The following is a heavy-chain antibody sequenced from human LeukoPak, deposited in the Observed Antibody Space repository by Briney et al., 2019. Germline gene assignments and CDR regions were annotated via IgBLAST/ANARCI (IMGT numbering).Heavy chain of an antibody. Sequence: GGSLRLSCAASGFTFSDYYMSWVRQAPGKGLEWVSSISSSSSYIYYADSVKGRFTISRDNAKNSLYLQMNSLRAEDTAVYYCARASSGYDFDYWGQGTLVTVSS. V-gene: IGHV3-21*01. J-gene: IGHJ4*02. CDR2: ISSSSSYI. D-gene: IGHD5-12*01. CDR1: GFTFSDYY. CDR3: ARASSGYDFDY.